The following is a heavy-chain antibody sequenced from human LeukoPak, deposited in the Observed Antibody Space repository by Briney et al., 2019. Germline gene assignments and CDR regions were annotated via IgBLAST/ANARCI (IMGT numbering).Heavy chain of an antibody. CDR3: ARNPTLQSWLPEARFDP. V-gene: IGHV3-30*02. Sequence: GGSLRLSCAASGFTFSSYGMHWVRQAPGKGLEWAAFIRYDGSNKYYADSVKGRFTISRDNSKNTLYLQMNSLRSDDTAIYYCARNPTLQSWLPEARFDPWGQGTLVTVSS. CDR1: GFTFSSYG. J-gene: IGHJ5*02. CDR2: IRYDGSNK. D-gene: IGHD5-18*01.